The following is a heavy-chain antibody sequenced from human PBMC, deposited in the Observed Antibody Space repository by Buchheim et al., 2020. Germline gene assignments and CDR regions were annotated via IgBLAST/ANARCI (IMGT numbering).Heavy chain of an antibody. Sequence: QVQLVESGGGVVQPGRSLRLSCAASGFTFTSYAMHWVRQAPGKGLEWVALISSDGSQKYYADSVKGRFTISRDNSIKTLYLQMNSLGAEDTALYYCARDLVVGFYYGSAPLGYWGQGTL. V-gene: IGHV3-30*04. CDR1: GFTFTSYA. J-gene: IGHJ4*02. CDR3: ARDLVVGFYYGSAPLGY. CDR2: ISSDGSQK. D-gene: IGHD3-10*01.